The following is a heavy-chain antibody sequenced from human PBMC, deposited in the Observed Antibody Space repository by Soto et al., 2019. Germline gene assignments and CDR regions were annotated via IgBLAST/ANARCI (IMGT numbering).Heavy chain of an antibody. Sequence: SETLSLTCTVSGGSISSYYWSWIRQPPGKGLEWIGYIYYSGSTNYNPSLKSRVTISVDTSKNQFSLKLSSVTAADTAVYYFARDLNYDFWSGPGGWFDPGGQGTLVTVSS. CDR1: GGSISSYY. J-gene: IGHJ5*02. D-gene: IGHD3-3*01. CDR3: ARDLNYDFWSGPGGWFDP. V-gene: IGHV4-59*01. CDR2: IYYSGST.